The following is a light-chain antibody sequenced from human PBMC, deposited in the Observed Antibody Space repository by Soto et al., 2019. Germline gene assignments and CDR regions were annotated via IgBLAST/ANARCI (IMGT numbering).Light chain of an antibody. CDR1: QSVSNAF. J-gene: IGKJ2*01. Sequence: ESVLTQSPGTLSLSPGERATLSCRASQSVSNAFFAWYQQKPGQAPRLLIYGISSRATGIPDRFSGSGSGRDFTLTISRLGPEDFVVYFCQQYSTLPHTFGQGTKLEVK. V-gene: IGKV3-20*01. CDR2: GIS. CDR3: QQYSTLPHT.